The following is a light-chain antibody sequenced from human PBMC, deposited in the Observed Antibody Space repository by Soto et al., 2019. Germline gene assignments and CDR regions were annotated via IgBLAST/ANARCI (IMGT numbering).Light chain of an antibody. CDR2: AAS. Sequence: AIQMTNSPSSLSASVGDRVTITCRASQGVSNDVGWYQQKPGKAPRLLIYAASTLQSGVPSRFSGSQSATDFTLTISSLQPEDFATYYCLQDFAYPLTFGGGTKVEIK. CDR3: LQDFAYPLT. J-gene: IGKJ4*01. V-gene: IGKV1-6*01. CDR1: QGVSND.